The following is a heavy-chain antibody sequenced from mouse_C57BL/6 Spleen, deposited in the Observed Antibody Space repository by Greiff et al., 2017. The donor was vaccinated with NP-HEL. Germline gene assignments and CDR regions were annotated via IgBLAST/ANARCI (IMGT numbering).Heavy chain of an antibody. CDR3: TRWDGGVDD. V-gene: IGHV1-15*01. CDR1: GYTFTDYE. CDR2: IDPETGGT. Sequence: VQLQQSGAELVRPGASVTLSCKASGYTFTDYEMHWVKQTPVHGLEWIGAIDPETGGTAYNQKFKGKAILTADKSSSTAYMELRSLTSEDSAVYYCTRWDGGVDDWGQGTTLTVSS. J-gene: IGHJ2*01. D-gene: IGHD4-1*01.